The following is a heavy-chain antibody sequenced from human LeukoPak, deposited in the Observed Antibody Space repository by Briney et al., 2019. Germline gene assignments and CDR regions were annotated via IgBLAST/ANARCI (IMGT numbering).Heavy chain of an antibody. J-gene: IGHJ5*02. V-gene: IGHV4-39*02. Sequence: SETLSLTCTVSGGSISSSSSYWGWIRQPPGMGLEWIGTIYYSGSTYYNPSLKSRVTISVATSKNHFSLKLSSVTAADTAVYYCARRFGYSYGYWFDPWGQGTLVTVSS. CDR3: ARRFGYSYGYWFDP. D-gene: IGHD5-18*01. CDR1: GGSISSSSSY. CDR2: IYYSGST.